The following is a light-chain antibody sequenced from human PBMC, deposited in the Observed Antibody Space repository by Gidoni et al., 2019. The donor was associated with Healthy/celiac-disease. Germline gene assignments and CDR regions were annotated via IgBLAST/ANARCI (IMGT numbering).Light chain of an antibody. CDR3: QKYNSAPLT. CDR2: AAS. CDR1: QGISNY. J-gene: IGKJ1*01. Sequence: DIEMTESPSSLSASVGDRVTITCRASQGISNYLAWYQQKPGKVPKLLIYAASTLQSGVPSRFRGSGSGTDFTLTISSLQPEDVATYYCQKYNSAPLTFGQXTKVEIK. V-gene: IGKV1-27*01.